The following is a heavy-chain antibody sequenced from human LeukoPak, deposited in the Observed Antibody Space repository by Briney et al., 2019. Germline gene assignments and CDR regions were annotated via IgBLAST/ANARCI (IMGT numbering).Heavy chain of an antibody. D-gene: IGHD3-16*02. Sequence: AGGSLRLSCAASGFTFSNYAMNWVRQAPGKGLEWVSAISGSGGSTYYADSVKGRFTISRDNSKNTLYLQMNSLRAEDTAVYYCAKGRSQYYDYVWGSYRSSHFDYWGQGTLVTVSS. CDR1: GFTFSNYA. CDR2: ISGSGGST. J-gene: IGHJ4*02. V-gene: IGHV3-23*01. CDR3: AKGRSQYYDYVWGSYRSSHFDY.